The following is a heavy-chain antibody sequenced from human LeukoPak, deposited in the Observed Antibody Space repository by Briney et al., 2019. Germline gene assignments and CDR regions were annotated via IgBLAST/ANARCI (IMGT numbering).Heavy chain of an antibody. CDR2: ISSSGSTI. V-gene: IGHV3-48*03. Sequence: GGSLRLSCAASGFTFSSYEMNWVRQAPGKGLEWVSYISSSGSTIYYADSVKGRFTISRDNAKNSLYLQMNSLRAEDTAVYYCARDGAPYYDSSGYPLQFDYWGQGTLVTVSS. CDR1: GFTFSSYE. D-gene: IGHD3-22*01. J-gene: IGHJ4*02. CDR3: ARDGAPYYDSSGYPLQFDY.